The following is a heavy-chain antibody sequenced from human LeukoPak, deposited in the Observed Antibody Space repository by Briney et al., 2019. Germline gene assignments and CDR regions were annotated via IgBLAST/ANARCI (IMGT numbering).Heavy chain of an antibody. CDR1: GFTFDDYG. J-gene: IGHJ6*03. CDR2: INWNGGST. CDR3: AKLERDRGGYYYYYMDI. Sequence: PGGSLRLSCAASGFTFDDYGMSWVRQTPGKGLEWVSGINWNGGSTGYADSVKGRFTISRDNAKNSLYLQMNSLRAEDTALYYCAKLERDRGGYYYYYMDIGAKGPRSPSP. D-gene: IGHD1-14*01. V-gene: IGHV3-20*04.